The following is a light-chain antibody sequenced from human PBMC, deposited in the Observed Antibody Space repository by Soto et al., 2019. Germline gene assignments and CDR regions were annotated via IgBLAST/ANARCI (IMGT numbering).Light chain of an antibody. CDR3: QQCNSWPRT. CDR1: QSVSGN. Sequence: EIVMTQSPATLSVSPGGRATLSCRASQSVSGNLAWYQHNPGQAPRLLIYGASTRATGIPARFSGSGSGTEFTLTISSLQSEDFAVYYCQQCNSWPRTFGQVTKLEIK. CDR2: GAS. J-gene: IGKJ2*01. V-gene: IGKV3-15*01.